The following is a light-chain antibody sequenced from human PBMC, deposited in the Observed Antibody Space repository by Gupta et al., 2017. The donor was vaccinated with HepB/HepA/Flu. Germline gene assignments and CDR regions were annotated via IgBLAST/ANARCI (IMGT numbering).Light chain of an antibody. CDR3: QHYYSTPPT. Sequence: DIVMTQSPDSLAVSLGERATINCKSSQSVLYTSNNKNYLAWYQQKPGQPPKLLIYWASTRESGVPDRFSGSGSGTDFTLTISSLQAEDVAVYYCQHYYSTPPTLGQGTKLEIK. V-gene: IGKV4-1*01. CDR2: WAS. J-gene: IGKJ2*01. CDR1: QSVLYTSNNKNY.